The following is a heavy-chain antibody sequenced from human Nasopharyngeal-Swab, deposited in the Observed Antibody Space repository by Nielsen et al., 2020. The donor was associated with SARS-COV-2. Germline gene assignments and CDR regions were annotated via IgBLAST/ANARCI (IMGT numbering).Heavy chain of an antibody. V-gene: IGHV3-21*01. CDR1: GSTFNNYN. CDR2: ISSSSSYI. Sequence: GGPLRLSCAASGSTFNNYNFNWVRQAPGKGLEWVPSISSSSSYIYYADSVKGRFTISRDNAKNSLYLQMNSLRAEDTAVYYCARDGLDYDFWSAYFMDVWGQGTTVTVSS. D-gene: IGHD3-3*01. J-gene: IGHJ6*02. CDR3: ARDGLDYDFWSAYFMDV.